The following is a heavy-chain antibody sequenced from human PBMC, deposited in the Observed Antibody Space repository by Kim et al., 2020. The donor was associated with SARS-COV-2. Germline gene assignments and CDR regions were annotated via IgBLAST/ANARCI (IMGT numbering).Heavy chain of an antibody. J-gene: IGHJ4*02. CDR1: GFTFSSYG. CDR3: AKPRHSSGWYRGYFDY. CDR2: ISYDGSNK. Sequence: GGSLRLSCAASGFTFSSYGMHWVRQAPGKGLEWVAVISYDGSNKYYADSVKGRSTISRDNSKNTLYLQMNSLRAEDTAVYYCAKPRHSSGWYRGYFDYWGQGTLVTVSS. D-gene: IGHD6-19*01. V-gene: IGHV3-30*18.